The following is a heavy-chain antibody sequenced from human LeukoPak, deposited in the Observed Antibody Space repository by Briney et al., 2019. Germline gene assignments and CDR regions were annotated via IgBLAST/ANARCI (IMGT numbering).Heavy chain of an antibody. V-gene: IGHV1-69*04. Sequence: SVKVSCKASGYTFTGYYMHWVRQAPGQGLEWMGRIIPILGIANYAQKFQGRVTITADKSTSTAYMELSSLRSEDTAVYYCARGSSGWEVDYWGQGTLVTVSS. CDR1: GYTFTGYY. CDR2: IIPILGIA. D-gene: IGHD6-19*01. J-gene: IGHJ4*02. CDR3: ARGSSGWEVDY.